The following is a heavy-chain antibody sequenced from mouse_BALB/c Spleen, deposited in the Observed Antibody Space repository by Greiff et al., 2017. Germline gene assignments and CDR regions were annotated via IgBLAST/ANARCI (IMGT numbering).Heavy chain of an antibody. CDR1: GYSITSGYY. CDR2: ISYDGSN. V-gene: IGHV3-6*02. D-gene: IGHD2-3*01. Sequence: EVKLMESGPGLVKPSQSLSLTCSVTGYSITSGYYWNWIRQFPGNKLEWMGYISYDGSNNYNPSLKNRISITRDTSKNQFFLKLNSVTTEDTATYYCARDYDGYYVWFAYWGQGTLVTVSA. CDR3: ARDYDGYYVWFAY. J-gene: IGHJ3*01.